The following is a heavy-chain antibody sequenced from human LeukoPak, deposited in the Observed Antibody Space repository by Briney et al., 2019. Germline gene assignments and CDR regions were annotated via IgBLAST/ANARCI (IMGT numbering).Heavy chain of an antibody. CDR3: ATLVDSTTPLSYYFIGV. D-gene: IGHD3-9*01. CDR1: GGSVSSGSYY. J-gene: IGHJ6*03. Sequence: PSETLSLTCTVSGGSVSSGSYYWSWIRQPPGKGLEWVGYIYYSGRTHYSPSLKSRATISVNTSKNQFSLKLSSVTAADRAVYYCATLVDSTTPLSYYFIGVWGKGTTVTVSS. CDR2: IYYSGRT. V-gene: IGHV4-61*01.